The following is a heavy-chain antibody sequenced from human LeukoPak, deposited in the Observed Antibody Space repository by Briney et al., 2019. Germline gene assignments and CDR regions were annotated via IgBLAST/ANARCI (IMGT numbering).Heavy chain of an antibody. CDR2: ISDRGART. CDR3: AKDSYDSSGSRYDY. Sequence: PGGSLRLSCAASGCTFSDYAMSWVRQAPGKGLEWVSAISDRGARTWDADSVKGRVNISRDNYKNTLFLQMNSLRAEDTAIYYCAKDSYDSSGSRYDYWGQGTLVTVSS. D-gene: IGHD3-22*01. V-gene: IGHV3-23*01. CDR1: GCTFSDYA. J-gene: IGHJ4*02.